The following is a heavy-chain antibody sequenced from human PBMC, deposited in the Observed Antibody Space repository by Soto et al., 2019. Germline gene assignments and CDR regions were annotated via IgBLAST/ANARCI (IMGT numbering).Heavy chain of an antibody. CDR2: IDWDDDK. D-gene: IGHD2-2*02. Sequence: SGPTLVNPTQTLTLTCTFSEFSLSTRGMCVSWIRQPPGKALEWLALIDWDDDKYYSASLKTRLTISADTSKNQVVLTMTNMDPVDTATYYCARIRGYCDSTSCHMNYYGMDVWGQGTTVTVSS. CDR1: EFSLSTRGMC. V-gene: IGHV2-70*01. J-gene: IGHJ6*02. CDR3: ARIRGYCDSTSCHMNYYGMDV.